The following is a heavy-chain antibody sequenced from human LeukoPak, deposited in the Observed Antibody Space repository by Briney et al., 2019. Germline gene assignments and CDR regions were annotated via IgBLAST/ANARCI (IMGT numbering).Heavy chain of an antibody. Sequence: PGGSLRLSCVASGFTFSSYWMSWVRQLPGKGLEWVATIKQDGSERYYVDSVKGRFTISRDNAKNSLYLQMNSLRAEDTAVYYCARAPIQLKPRPLWYFDLWGRGTLVTVSS. CDR2: IKQDGSER. CDR3: ARAPIQLKPRPLWYFDL. CDR1: GFTFSSYW. J-gene: IGHJ2*01. V-gene: IGHV3-7*01. D-gene: IGHD5-18*01.